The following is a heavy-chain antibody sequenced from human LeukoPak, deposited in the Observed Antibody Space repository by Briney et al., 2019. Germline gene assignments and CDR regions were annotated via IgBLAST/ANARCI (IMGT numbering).Heavy chain of an antibody. J-gene: IGHJ4*02. D-gene: IGHD2-8*01. V-gene: IGHV3-30*02. CDR1: GFTFSSYG. CDR2: IRYDGSNK. CDR3: AKDPGSLMVYARRGNYFDY. Sequence: GRSLRLSCAASGFTFSSYGMHWVRQAPGKGLEWVAFIRYDGSNKYYADSVKGRFTISRDNSKNTLYLQMNSLRAEDTAVYYCAKDPGSLMVYARRGNYFDYWGQGTLVTVSS.